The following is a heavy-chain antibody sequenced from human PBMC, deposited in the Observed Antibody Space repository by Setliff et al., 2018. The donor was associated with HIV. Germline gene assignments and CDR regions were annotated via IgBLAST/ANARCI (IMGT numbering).Heavy chain of an antibody. CDR3: ARITSPYNNTWFPALF. CDR1: GYSLTTYW. J-gene: IGHJ4*02. V-gene: IGHV5-10-1*01. CDR2: IDPGDSYT. Sequence: GESLKISCKGSGYSLTTYWITWVRQMPGKGLEWMGRIDPGDSYTDYSPSFRGHVSISADSSISTAYLQWSSLKASDTAMYYCARITSPYNNTWFPALFWGQGTLGTVS. D-gene: IGHD3-16*01.